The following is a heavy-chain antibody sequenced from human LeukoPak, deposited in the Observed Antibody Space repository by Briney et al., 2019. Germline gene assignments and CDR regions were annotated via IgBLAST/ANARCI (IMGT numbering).Heavy chain of an antibody. CDR3: ARQGGGFWYFDL. V-gene: IGHV4-59*08. J-gene: IGHJ2*01. D-gene: IGHD6-25*01. CDR1: GGFISSYY. CDR2: IYYSGST. Sequence: SETLSLTCTVSGGFISSYYWSWIRQPPGKGLEWIGYIYYSGSTNYNPSLKSRVNISVDTSKNQFSLKLSPVTAADTAVYYCARQGGGFWYFDLWGRGTLVTISS.